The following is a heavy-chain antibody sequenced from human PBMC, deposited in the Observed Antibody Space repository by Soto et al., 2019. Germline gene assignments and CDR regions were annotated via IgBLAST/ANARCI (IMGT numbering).Heavy chain of an antibody. J-gene: IGHJ4*02. CDR3: ARELRSYSGAYSDY. D-gene: IGHD1-26*01. V-gene: IGHV3-33*05. Sequence: XGSLRLSCVGSGFTFKNYSMHWVRQAPGKGLEWLAVVSYDGTKTMYTDSVKGRISISRDNARNTLFLQMDSLTAEDTALYYCARELRSYSGAYSDYWGQGTPVTVSS. CDR1: GFTFKNYS. CDR2: VSYDGTKT.